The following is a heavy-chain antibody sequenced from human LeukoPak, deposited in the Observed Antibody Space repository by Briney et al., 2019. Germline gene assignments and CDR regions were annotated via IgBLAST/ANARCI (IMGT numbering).Heavy chain of an antibody. J-gene: IGHJ6*02. V-gene: IGHV3-33*01. Sequence: GGSLRLSCATSGFTFSSYGMHWVRQAPGKGLEWVAVIWYDGSNKYYADSVKGRFTISRDNSKNTLYLQMNSLRAEDTAVYYCARDPNYYDSSGYYYFYYYGMDVWGQGTTVTVSS. D-gene: IGHD3-22*01. CDR1: GFTFSSYG. CDR3: ARDPNYYDSSGYYYFYYYGMDV. CDR2: IWYDGSNK.